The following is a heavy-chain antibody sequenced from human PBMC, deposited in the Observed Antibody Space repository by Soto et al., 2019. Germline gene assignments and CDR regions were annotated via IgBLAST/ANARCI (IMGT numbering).Heavy chain of an antibody. CDR3: ARARIGAAGTKYYFDY. D-gene: IGHD6-13*01. J-gene: IGHJ4*02. CDR2: ISSTGASI. Sequence: EVQLAESGGGLVQPGGSLRLSCAASGFTFSNFAVHWVRQATGKGPEFVSGISSTGASIFYADSVKGRVTISRDNSKNTVNLQMGSLKPEDTAVYYCARARIGAAGTKYYFDYWGRGTLVTVSS. V-gene: IGHV3-64*07. CDR1: GFTFSNFA.